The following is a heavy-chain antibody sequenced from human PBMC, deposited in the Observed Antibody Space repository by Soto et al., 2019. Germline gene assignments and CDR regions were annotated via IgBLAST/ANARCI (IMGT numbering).Heavy chain of an antibody. Sequence: QVQLVQSGAEVKKPGSSVKVSCKASGGTFSSYTISWVRQAPGQGLEWMGRIIPILGIANYAQRFQGRVTITADKSTSTAYMELSSLRSEDTAVYYCARDPSAGDSAGYWGQGTLVTVSS. CDR2: IIPILGIA. J-gene: IGHJ4*02. D-gene: IGHD2-21*01. CDR3: ARDPSAGDSAGY. CDR1: GGTFSSYT. V-gene: IGHV1-69*08.